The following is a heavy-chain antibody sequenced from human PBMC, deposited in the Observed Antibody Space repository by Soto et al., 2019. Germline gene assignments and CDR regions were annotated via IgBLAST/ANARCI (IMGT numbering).Heavy chain of an antibody. CDR2: ISGSGGST. D-gene: IGHD1-7*01. CDR3: AKEVSLGSTVELGY. CDR1: GFTFSIFA. V-gene: IGHV3-23*01. J-gene: IGHJ4*02. Sequence: GGSLRLSCAASGFTFSIFAMSWVRQSPGKGLEWVSTISGSGGSTYYADAVKGRFSISRDNSMGTLYLQMKSLRVEDTAIYYCAKEVSLGSTVELGYWGQGTLVTVSS.